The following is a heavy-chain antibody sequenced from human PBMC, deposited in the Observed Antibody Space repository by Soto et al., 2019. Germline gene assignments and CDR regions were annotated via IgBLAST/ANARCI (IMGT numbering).Heavy chain of an antibody. J-gene: IGHJ5*02. CDR3: ARALTTVTLFDP. V-gene: IGHV4-31*03. D-gene: IGHD4-17*01. CDR2: IYYSGST. Sequence: QVQLQESGPGRVKPSQTLSLTCTVSGGSISSGGYYCSWIRQHPGKGLEWIGYIYYSGSTHYNPSLKSRVTISVDTSKNQFSLKLSSVTAADTAVYYCARALTTVTLFDPWGQGTLVTVSP. CDR1: GGSISSGGYY.